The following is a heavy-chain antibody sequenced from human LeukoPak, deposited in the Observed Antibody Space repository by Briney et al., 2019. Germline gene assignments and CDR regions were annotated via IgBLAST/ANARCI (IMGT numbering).Heavy chain of an antibody. D-gene: IGHD3-10*01. Sequence: NPSETLSLTCTVSGGSISSYYWSWIRQPPGKGLEWIGYIYYSGSTNYNPSLKSRVTISVDTSKNQFSLKLSSVTAADTAVYYCARQLSPPAPRGFDHWGQGTLVIVSS. CDR2: IYYSGST. CDR3: ARQLSPPAPRGFDH. CDR1: GGSISSYY. J-gene: IGHJ4*02. V-gene: IGHV4-59*08.